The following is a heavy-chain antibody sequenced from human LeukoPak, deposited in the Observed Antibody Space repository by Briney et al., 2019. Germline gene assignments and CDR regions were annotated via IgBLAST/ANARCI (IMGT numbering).Heavy chain of an antibody. CDR2: IKRDGNEK. Sequence: GGSLRLSCAASGFTFSSYWMNWVRQAPGKGLEWVANIKRDGNEKNYVDSVKGRFSISRDNAKNSLYLQMDSLRAEDTAVYYCAKEGAYPIITYDTWGQGALVTVSS. J-gene: IGHJ5*02. D-gene: IGHD3-10*01. V-gene: IGHV3-7*01. CDR3: AKEGAYPIITYDT. CDR1: GFTFSSYW.